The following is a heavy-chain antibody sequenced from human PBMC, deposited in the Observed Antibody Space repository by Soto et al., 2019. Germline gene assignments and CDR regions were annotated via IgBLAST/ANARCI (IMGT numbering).Heavy chain of an antibody. V-gene: IGHV3-21*01. J-gene: IGHJ3*02. D-gene: IGHD3-22*01. Sequence: GGSLRLSCAASGFTFSTYSMNWVRQAPGKGLEWVSSISSSSTYIYYADSVKGRFTISRDNAKNSLYLQMNSLRAEDTAVYYCARRGSGYDAFDIWGQGTMVTVSS. CDR2: ISSSSTYI. CDR3: ARRGSGYDAFDI. CDR1: GFTFSTYS.